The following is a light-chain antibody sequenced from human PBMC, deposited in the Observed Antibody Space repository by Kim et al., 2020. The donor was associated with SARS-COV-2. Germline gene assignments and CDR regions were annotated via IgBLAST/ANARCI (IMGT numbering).Light chain of an antibody. CDR1: KLGEKY. CDR3: QAWDSSTAI. J-gene: IGLJ2*01. CDR2: QDT. V-gene: IGLV3-1*01. Sequence: SYELTQPPSVSVSPGQTASVTCSGEKLGEKYTSWYQQKPGQSPVLVIYQDTQRPSGIPERFSGSNSGITATLTISGTRAMDEADYYCQAWDSSTAIFGGGTQLTVL.